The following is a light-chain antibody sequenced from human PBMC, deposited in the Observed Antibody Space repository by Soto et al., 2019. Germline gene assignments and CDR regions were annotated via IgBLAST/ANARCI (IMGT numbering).Light chain of an antibody. J-gene: IGLJ3*02. CDR1: RSDVGGYNH. Sequence: QSALTQPASVSGSPGQSITISCTGTRSDVGGYNHVSWYQQHPGKAPKLMIYDVNKRPSGVSNHFSGSKSGNTASLTISGLQVEDEADYYCCSYAGSSTWVFGGGTKLTVI. CDR3: CSYAGSSTWV. V-gene: IGLV2-23*02. CDR2: DVN.